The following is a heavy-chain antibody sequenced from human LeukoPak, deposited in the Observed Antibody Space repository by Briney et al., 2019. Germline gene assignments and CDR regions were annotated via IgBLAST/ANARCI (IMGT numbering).Heavy chain of an antibody. CDR2: FDPEDGET. D-gene: IGHD3-22*01. Sequence: ASVKVSCKVSGYTLTELSMHWVRQAPGKGLEWMGGFDPEDGETIYAQKFQGRVTMTEDTSTDTAYMELSSLRSEETAVYYCATAGDYYDSSGYHQYYFDYWGQGTLVTVSS. J-gene: IGHJ4*02. CDR3: ATAGDYYDSSGYHQYYFDY. V-gene: IGHV1-24*01. CDR1: GYTLTELS.